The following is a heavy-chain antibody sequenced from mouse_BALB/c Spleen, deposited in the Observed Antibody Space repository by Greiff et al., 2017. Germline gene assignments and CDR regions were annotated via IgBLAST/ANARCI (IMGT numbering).Heavy chain of an antibody. Sequence: LVKTRASVKISCKASGYSFTGYYMHWVKQSHGKSLEWIGYISCYNGATSYNQKFKGKATFTVDTSSSTAYMQFNSLTSEDSAVYYWARNYGSSGGFDYWGQGTTLTVSS. J-gene: IGHJ2*01. D-gene: IGHD1-1*01. CDR2: ISCYNGAT. CDR1: GYSFTGYY. V-gene: IGHV1S34*01. CDR3: ARNYGSSGGFDY.